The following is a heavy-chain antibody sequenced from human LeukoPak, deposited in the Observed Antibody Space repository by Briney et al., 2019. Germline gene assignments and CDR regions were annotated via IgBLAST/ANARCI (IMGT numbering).Heavy chain of an antibody. V-gene: IGHV3-21*01. CDR2: ISSSSSYI. Sequence: PGGSLRLSCAASGFTFSSYSMNWVRQAPGKGLEWVSSISSSSSYIYYADSVKGRFTISRVNAKNSLYLQMNSLRAEDTAVYYCARKGAAVSAFDIWGQGTMVTVSS. CDR3: ARKGAAVSAFDI. D-gene: IGHD1-26*01. CDR1: GFTFSSYS. J-gene: IGHJ3*02.